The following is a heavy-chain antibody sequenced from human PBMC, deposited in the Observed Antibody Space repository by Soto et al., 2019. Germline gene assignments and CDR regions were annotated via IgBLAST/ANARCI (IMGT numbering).Heavy chain of an antibody. CDR2: IYYSGST. J-gene: IGHJ4*02. CDR1: GGSISSYY. V-gene: IGHV4-59*01. D-gene: IGHD3-22*01. CDR3: ARGVAYYYDSSGYIFDY. Sequence: SETLSLTCTVSGGSISSYYWSWIRQPPGKGLEWIGYIYYSGSTNYNPSLKSRVTISVDTSKNQFSLKLSSVTAAGTAVYYCARGVAYYYDSSGYIFDYWGQGTLVTVSS.